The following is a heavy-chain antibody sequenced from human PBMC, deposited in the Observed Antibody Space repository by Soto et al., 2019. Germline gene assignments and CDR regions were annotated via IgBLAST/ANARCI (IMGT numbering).Heavy chain of an antibody. D-gene: IGHD3-3*02. CDR3: VRDVHWSFDF. Sequence: EMQLVESGGGLVQPGGSLRLSCAASAFTFSKHWMAWVRQAPGKGLEWVAKLNEDGSQTSYVDSVRGRFTISRDNARNSLYLQMDGLRVEDTAVYHCVRDVHWSFDFWGQGTLVTVAS. V-gene: IGHV3-7*01. CDR2: LNEDGSQT. J-gene: IGHJ4*02. CDR1: AFTFSKHW.